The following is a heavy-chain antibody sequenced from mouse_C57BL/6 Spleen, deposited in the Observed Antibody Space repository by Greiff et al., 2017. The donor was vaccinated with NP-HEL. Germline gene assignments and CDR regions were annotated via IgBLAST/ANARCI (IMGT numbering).Heavy chain of an antibody. J-gene: IGHJ2*01. V-gene: IGHV14-3*01. CDR3: AGGFDY. CDR1: GFNIKNTY. CDR2: IDPANGNT. Sequence: EVKLVESVAELVRPGASVKLSCTASGFNIKNTYMPWVKQRPEQGLEWIGGIDPANGNTNYAPKFQGKATITADPSSNTAYLQLSSLTSEDTAVYCCAGGFDYWGQGTTLTVSS.